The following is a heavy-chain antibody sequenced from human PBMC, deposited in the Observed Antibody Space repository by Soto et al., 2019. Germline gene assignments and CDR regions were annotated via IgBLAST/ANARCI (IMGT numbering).Heavy chain of an antibody. CDR1: GGSISSGDYY. CDR3: ARGTIFGVVTRAHVDY. D-gene: IGHD3-3*01. Sequence: SETLSLTCTVSGGSISSGDYYWSWIRQPPGKGLEWIGYIYYSGSTYYNPSLKSRVTISVDTSKNQFSLKLSSVTAADTAVYYCARGTIFGVVTRAHVDYWGQGTLVTVSS. J-gene: IGHJ4*02. V-gene: IGHV4-30-4*01. CDR2: IYYSGST.